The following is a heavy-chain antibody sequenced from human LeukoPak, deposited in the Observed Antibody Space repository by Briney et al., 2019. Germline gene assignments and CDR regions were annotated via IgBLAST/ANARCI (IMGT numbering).Heavy chain of an antibody. J-gene: IGHJ4*02. V-gene: IGHV1-2*06. CDR3: ARGPNDY. Sequence: ASXKVSCKASGYTFTSYYMHWVRQAPGQGLEWMVRINPNTAGTNYAQKFQARVTITRDTSISTAYMELSRLRSDDTAVYYCARGPNDYWGQGTLVTVSS. CDR1: GYTFTSYY. CDR2: INPNTAGT.